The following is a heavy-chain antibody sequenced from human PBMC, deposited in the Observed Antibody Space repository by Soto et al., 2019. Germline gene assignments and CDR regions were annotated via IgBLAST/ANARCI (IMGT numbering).Heavy chain of an antibody. V-gene: IGHV3-64*04. CDR2: ISTNGGST. CDR3: ARHGTLHDDYDY. Sequence: GGSLRLSCSASGFTFSSYAMHWVRQAPGKGLEYVSSISTNGGSTHYADSVKGRFTISRDNAKNTQYLQMNSLRADDTAVYYCARHGTLHDDYDYWGQGTLVTVSS. J-gene: IGHJ4*01. CDR1: GFTFSSYA. D-gene: IGHD4-17*01.